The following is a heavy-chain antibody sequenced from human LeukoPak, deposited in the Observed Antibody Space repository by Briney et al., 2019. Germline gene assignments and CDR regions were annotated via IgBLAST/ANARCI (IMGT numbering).Heavy chain of an antibody. V-gene: IGHV1-69*04. D-gene: IGHD4-17*01. Sequence: SVKVSCKASGGTFSSYTISWVRQAPGQGLEWMGRIIPILGIANYAQKFQGRVMITADKSTSTAYMELSSLRSEDTAVYYCARDPRGHGDYDFDYWGQGTLVTVSS. CDR2: IIPILGIA. CDR1: GGTFSSYT. CDR3: ARDPRGHGDYDFDY. J-gene: IGHJ4*02.